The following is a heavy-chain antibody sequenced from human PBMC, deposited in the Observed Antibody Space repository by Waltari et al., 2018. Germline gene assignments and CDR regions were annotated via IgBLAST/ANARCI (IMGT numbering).Heavy chain of an antibody. J-gene: IGHJ6*02. CDR2: ISYNERNI. V-gene: IGHV3-30*04. CDR1: EFTFSSYA. Sequence: QVQLVESGGGVVQPGRSLRLSCAASEFTFSSYAMHWVRQAPGKGLECVGVISYNERNIYYVDSVKGRFTISRDNSRKTLYLQMNSLRTEDTAVYYCARDYCDRTNCHGMDVWGQGTTVTVSS. D-gene: IGHD3-22*01. CDR3: ARDYCDRTNCHGMDV.